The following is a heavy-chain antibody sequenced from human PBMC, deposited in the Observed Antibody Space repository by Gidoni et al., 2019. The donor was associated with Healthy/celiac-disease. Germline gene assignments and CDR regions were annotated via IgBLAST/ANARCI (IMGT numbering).Heavy chain of an antibody. Sequence: QVQLQESGPGLVKPSPTLSLTCTVSGCSISSGGYYWSWIRQHPGKGLEWIGYIYYSGSTYYNPSLKSRVTISVDTSKNQFSLKLSSVTAADTAVYYCARESYYDSSGYYYGGWFDPWGQGTLVTVSS. CDR1: GCSISSGGYY. CDR2: IYYSGST. J-gene: IGHJ5*02. V-gene: IGHV4-31*03. D-gene: IGHD3-22*01. CDR3: ARESYYDSSGYYYGGWFDP.